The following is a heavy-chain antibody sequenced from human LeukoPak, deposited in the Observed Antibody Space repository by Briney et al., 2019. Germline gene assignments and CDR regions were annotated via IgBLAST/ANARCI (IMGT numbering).Heavy chain of an antibody. D-gene: IGHD1-26*01. CDR2: ISHDGSTK. CDR3: ARDSEPFTEYTNSGSYSSWFDP. CDR1: GFTFSSYS. J-gene: IGHJ5*02. V-gene: IGHV3-30*04. Sequence: GGSLRLSCAASGFTFSSYSIQWVRQAPGKGLEWVAVISHDGSTKYYADSVKGRFTISRDNSKNTLYLQMNSLRAEDTAVYYCARDSEPFTEYTNSGSYSSWFDPWGQGTLVTVSS.